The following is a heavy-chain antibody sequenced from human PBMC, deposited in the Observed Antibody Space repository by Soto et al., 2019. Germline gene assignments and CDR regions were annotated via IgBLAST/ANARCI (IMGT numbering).Heavy chain of an antibody. CDR3: ARGGGYSYGQYYYYYYGMDV. CDR1: GGCFSGYY. V-gene: IGHV4-34*01. D-gene: IGHD5-18*01. Sequence: XATLWLIGGVYGGCFSGYYLSWIRQPPGKGLEWIGEINHSGSTNYNPSLKSRVTISVDTSKNQFSLKLSSVTAADTAVYYCARGGGYSYGQYYYYYYGMDVWGQGTTVTVSS. J-gene: IGHJ6*02. CDR2: INHSGST.